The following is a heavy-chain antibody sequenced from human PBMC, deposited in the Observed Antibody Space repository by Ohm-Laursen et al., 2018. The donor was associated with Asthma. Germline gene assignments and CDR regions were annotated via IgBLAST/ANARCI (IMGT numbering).Heavy chain of an antibody. CDR2: IYSTGST. CDR1: GGSFSTSSRSY. J-gene: IGHJ4*02. V-gene: IGHV4-61*01. D-gene: IGHD5-24*01. CDR3: ARGHGYNLY. Sequence: SQTLSLTCIVSGGSFSTSSRSYWGWIRQPPGKGLEWIGYIYSTGSTNYNPSLESRVTISIDTSTNQFSLKLSSVTAADTAVYYCARGHGYNLYWGQGTLVTVSS.